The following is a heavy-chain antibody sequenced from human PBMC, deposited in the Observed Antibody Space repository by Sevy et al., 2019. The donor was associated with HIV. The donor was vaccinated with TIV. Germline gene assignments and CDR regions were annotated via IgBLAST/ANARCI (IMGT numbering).Heavy chain of an antibody. V-gene: IGHV3-23*01. Sequence: GGSLRLSCAASGFIFRSYVMNWVRQAPGKGLEWVSGISASGGSTYYADSVKGRFTISRDNFKNTLDLEMNSLRAEDTAAYDCVGGFWSGLDYWGQGNLVTVSS. CDR2: ISASGGST. D-gene: IGHD3-3*01. CDR1: GFIFRSYV. CDR3: VGGFWSGLDY. J-gene: IGHJ4*02.